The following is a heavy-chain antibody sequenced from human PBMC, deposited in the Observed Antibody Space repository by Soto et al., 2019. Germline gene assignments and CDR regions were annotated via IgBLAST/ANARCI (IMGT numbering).Heavy chain of an antibody. CDR3: ARDLIMITFGGVMTTGFDP. CDR1: GDSVSSNSAA. J-gene: IGHJ5*02. Sequence: SQTLSLTCAISGDSVSSNSAAWNWIRQSPSRGLEWLGGTYYRSKWYNDYAVSVKSRITINPDTSKNQFSLQLNSVTPEDTAVYDCARDLIMITFGGVMTTGFDPWGQGTLVTVSS. CDR2: TYYRSKWYN. V-gene: IGHV6-1*01. D-gene: IGHD3-16*01.